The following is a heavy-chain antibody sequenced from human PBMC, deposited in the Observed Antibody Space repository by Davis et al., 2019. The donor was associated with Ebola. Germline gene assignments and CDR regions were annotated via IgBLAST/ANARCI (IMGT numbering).Heavy chain of an antibody. J-gene: IGHJ6*02. CDR1: GYTFTGYY. V-gene: IGHV1-2*04. CDR3: ARESIAARRTYYGMDV. Sequence: GESLKISCKGSGYTFTGYYMHWVRQAPGQGLEWMGWINPNSGGTNYAQKFQGWVTMTRDTSISTAYMELSRLRSDDTAVYYCARESIAARRTYYGMDVWGQGTTVTVSS. D-gene: IGHD6-6*01. CDR2: INPNSGGT.